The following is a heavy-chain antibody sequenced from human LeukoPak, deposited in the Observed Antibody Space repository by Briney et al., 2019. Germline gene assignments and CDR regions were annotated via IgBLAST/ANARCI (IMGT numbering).Heavy chain of an antibody. J-gene: IGHJ5*02. CDR1: GVSISSYY. CDR2: IYYSGST. D-gene: IGHD3-3*01. V-gene: IGHV4-59*01. Sequence: SETLSLTCTVSGVSISSYYWSWLRQPPGKGLEWFGYIYYSGSTNYNPSLKSRVTISEDTSNNQFSLKRSPVPVADTAVYYCARHRGYYDFWSGYYTSSWFDPWGQGTLVTVSS. CDR3: ARHRGYYDFWSGYYTSSWFDP.